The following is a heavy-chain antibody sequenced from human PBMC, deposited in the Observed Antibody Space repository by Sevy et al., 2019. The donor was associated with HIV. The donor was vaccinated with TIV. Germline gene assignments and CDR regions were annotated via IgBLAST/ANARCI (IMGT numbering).Heavy chain of an antibody. CDR3: ARHSHGSGTYYVPFDS. J-gene: IGHJ4*02. D-gene: IGHD3-10*01. CDR2: VYHSGTA. CDR1: GYSITSGCL. V-gene: IGHV4-38-2*01. Sequence: SETLSLTCAVSGYSITSGCLWGWIRQPPGKGLEWIGSVYHSGTAYNNPSVNSRVIVSVDTSNNQFSLKLNSVTAADTAVYYCARHSHGSGTYYVPFDSWGQGTLVTVSS.